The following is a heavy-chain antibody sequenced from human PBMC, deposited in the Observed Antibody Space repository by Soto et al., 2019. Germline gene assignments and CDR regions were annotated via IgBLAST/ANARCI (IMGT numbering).Heavy chain of an antibody. CDR1: GFTFSSYA. V-gene: IGHV3-23*01. J-gene: IGHJ4*02. D-gene: IGHD2-2*01. Sequence: GGSLRLSCAASGFTFSSYAMSWVRQAPGKGLEWVSAISGSGGSTYYADSVKGRFTISRDNSKNTLYLQMNSLRAEDTAVYYCAKSAIREMNIVVVPAAILFDYWGQGTLVTVSS. CDR3: AKSAIREMNIVVVPAAILFDY. CDR2: ISGSGGST.